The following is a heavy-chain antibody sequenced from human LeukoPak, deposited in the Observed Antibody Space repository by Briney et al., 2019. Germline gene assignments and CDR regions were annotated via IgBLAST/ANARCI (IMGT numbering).Heavy chain of an antibody. J-gene: IGHJ6*02. CDR2: ISYDGSNK. CDR3: AKLYSKGVRYYYYGMDV. CDR1: GFTFSSYA. D-gene: IGHD4-4*01. V-gene: IGHV3-30-3*01. Sequence: PGGSLRLSCAASGFTFSSYAMHWVRQAPGKGLEWVAVISYDGSNKYYADSVKGRFTISRDNSKNTLYLQMNSLRAEDTAVYYCAKLYSKGVRYYYYGMDVWGQGTTVTVSS.